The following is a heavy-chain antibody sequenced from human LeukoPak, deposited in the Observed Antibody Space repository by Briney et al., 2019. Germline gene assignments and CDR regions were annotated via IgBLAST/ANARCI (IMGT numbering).Heavy chain of an antibody. Sequence: GGSLRLSCAASGFTFSSYGMHWVRQAPGKGLEWVAVISYDGSNKYYADSVKGRFTISRDNSKNTRYLQMNSLRAEDTAVYYCAKVAYDSSGYRDYWGQGTLVTVSS. V-gene: IGHV3-30*18. J-gene: IGHJ4*02. CDR3: AKVAYDSSGYRDY. D-gene: IGHD3-22*01. CDR2: ISYDGSNK. CDR1: GFTFSSYG.